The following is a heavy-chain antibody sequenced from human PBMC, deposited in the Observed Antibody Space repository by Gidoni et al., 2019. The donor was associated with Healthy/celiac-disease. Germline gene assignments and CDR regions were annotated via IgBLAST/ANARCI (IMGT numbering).Heavy chain of an antibody. V-gene: IGHV3-33*01. D-gene: IGHD3-9*01. J-gene: IGHJ6*02. Sequence: QVQLVESGGGVVQPGRSLRLSCAASGFTFSSYGMPWVRQAPGKGLEWVAVIWYAGSNKYYADSVKGRFTISRDNSKNTLYLQMNSLRAEDTAVYYCARVPILTGYYRSYYYYGMDVWGQGTTVTVSS. CDR1: GFTFSSYG. CDR3: ARVPILTGYYRSYYYYGMDV. CDR2: IWYAGSNK.